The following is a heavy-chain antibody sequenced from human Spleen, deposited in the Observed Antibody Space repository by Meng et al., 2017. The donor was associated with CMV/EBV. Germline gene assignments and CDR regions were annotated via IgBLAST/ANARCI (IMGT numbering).Heavy chain of an antibody. CDR3: ARGIVVVPAALYYFDY. J-gene: IGHJ4*02. CDR1: GSISSSNW. D-gene: IGHD2-2*01. CDR2: IYHSGST. V-gene: IGHV4-4*02. Sequence: GSISSSNWWSWVRQPPGKGLEWIGEIYHSGSTNYNPSLKSRVTISVDKSKNQFSLKLSSVTAADTAVYYCARGIVVVPAALYYFDYWGQGTLVTVSS.